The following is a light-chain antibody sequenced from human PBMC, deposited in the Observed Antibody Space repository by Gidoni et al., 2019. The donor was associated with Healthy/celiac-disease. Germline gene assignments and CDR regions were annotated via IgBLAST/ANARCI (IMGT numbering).Light chain of an antibody. Sequence: EIVMTQSPATLSVSPGERATLSVRASQSVSSNLAWYQQKPGQAPRLLIYGASTRATGIPARFSGSGSGTESTLTISSLQSEDFAVYYCQQYNNWPPWTFGQGTKVEIK. V-gene: IGKV3-15*01. CDR3: QQYNNWPPWT. J-gene: IGKJ1*01. CDR2: GAS. CDR1: QSVSSN.